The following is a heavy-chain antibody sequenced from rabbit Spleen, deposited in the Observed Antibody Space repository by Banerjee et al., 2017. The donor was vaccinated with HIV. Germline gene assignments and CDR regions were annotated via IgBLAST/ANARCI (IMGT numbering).Heavy chain of an antibody. CDR1: GISFSSSYY. V-gene: IGHV1S45*01. Sequence: QEQLEESGGGLVKPGASLTLTCTASGISFSSSYYMFWVRQPPGKGLEWIAWIAVGSSGIIYYATWTKGRFTISETSSPTVTLQMPSLTAADTATYFCARDSAGREDFNLWGPGTLVTVS. CDR2: IAVGSSGII. J-gene: IGHJ4*01. D-gene: IGHD4-2*01. CDR3: ARDSAGREDFNL.